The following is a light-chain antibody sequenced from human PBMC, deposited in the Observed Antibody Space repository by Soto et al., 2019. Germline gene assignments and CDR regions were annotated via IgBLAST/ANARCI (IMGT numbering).Light chain of an antibody. CDR2: EVS. CDR3: SSFAGDNDVI. Sequence: QSALTQPPSASGSPGQSVTISCTGTSSDIGAYKYVSWYQQRPGKAPKLMIFEVSERPSGVPDRFSGSKSGNTASLTVSGLQAEDEADYFCSSFAGDNDVIFGGGTKVTVL. CDR1: SSDIGAYKY. V-gene: IGLV2-8*01. J-gene: IGLJ2*01.